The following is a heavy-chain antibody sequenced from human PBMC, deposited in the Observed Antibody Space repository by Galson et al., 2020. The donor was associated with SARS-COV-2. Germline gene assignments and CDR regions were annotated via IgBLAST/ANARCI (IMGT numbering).Heavy chain of an antibody. CDR3: AKEEGYCSGGSCYYYGMDV. CDR2: ISYDGSNK. CDR1: GFTFSSYG. Sequence: GESLKISCAASGFTFSSYGMHWVRQAPGKGLEWVAVISYDGSNKYYADSVKGRFTISRDNSKNTLYLQMNSLRAEDTAVYYCAKEEGYCSGGSCYYYGMDVWGLGTTVTVSS. D-gene: IGHD2-15*01. J-gene: IGHJ6*02. V-gene: IGHV3-30*18.